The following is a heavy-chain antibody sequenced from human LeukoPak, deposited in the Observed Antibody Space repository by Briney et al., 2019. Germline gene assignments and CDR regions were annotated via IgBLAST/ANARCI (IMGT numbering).Heavy chain of an antibody. CDR3: ARRPGYCSSTSCYEFDY. CDR2: IYYSGNT. Sequence: SETLSLTCTVSGGSISNYHWSWIRQPPGKGLEWIGYIYYSGNTNYNPSLKRRLTISLDTSKNQVSLRLSSVTAADTAVYYCARRPGYCSSTSCYEFDYWGQGTLVTVSS. V-gene: IGHV4-59*08. CDR1: GGSISNYH. J-gene: IGHJ4*02. D-gene: IGHD2-2*01.